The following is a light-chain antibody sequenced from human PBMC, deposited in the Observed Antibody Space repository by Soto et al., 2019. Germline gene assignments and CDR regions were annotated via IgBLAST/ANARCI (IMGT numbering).Light chain of an antibody. J-gene: IGKJ3*01. CDR3: QQYNNWPPFT. CDR1: QSVGTY. CDR2: GAS. V-gene: IGKV3-15*01. Sequence: EIVLTQSPGTLSLSPGERATLSCTTSQSVGTYLAWYQQKPGQAPRLLMYGASSRATGIPARFSGSGSGTEFTLTISSLQSEDFAVYYCQQYNNWPPFTFGPGTKVDIK.